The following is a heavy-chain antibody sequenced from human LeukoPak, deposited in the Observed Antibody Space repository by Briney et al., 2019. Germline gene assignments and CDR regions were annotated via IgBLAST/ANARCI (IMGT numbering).Heavy chain of an antibody. J-gene: IGHJ3*02. CDR1: GDSVRSAGYY. V-gene: IGHV4-61*02. D-gene: IGHD2-8*02. CDR2: IYATGTT. Sequence: SETLSLTCTVSGDSVRSAGYYWTWIRQPAGKALEFVGRIYATGTTNYNPSLKSRVTLSLDASKNQISLRMTSVTATDTAVYYCARDLPGGINYWAFDIWGQGTMVTVSS. CDR3: ARDLPGGINYWAFDI.